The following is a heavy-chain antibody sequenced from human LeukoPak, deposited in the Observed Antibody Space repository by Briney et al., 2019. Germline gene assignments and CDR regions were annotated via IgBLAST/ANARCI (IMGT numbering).Heavy chain of an antibody. Sequence: ASVKVSCKASGYTFTSYYMHWVRQAPGQGLEWMGIINPSGGSTSYAQKFQGGVTMTRDTSTSTVYMELSSLRSEDTAVYYCARENYEYQLLSPSGQVTTGFDYWGQGTLVTVSS. J-gene: IGHJ4*02. CDR1: GYTFTSYY. CDR3: ARENYEYQLLSPSGQVTTGFDY. CDR2: INPSGGST. V-gene: IGHV1-46*01. D-gene: IGHD2-2*01.